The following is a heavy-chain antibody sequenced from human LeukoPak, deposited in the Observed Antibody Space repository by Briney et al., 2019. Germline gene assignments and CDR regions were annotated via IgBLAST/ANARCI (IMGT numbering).Heavy chain of an antibody. V-gene: IGHV4-59*01. Sequence: SETPSLTCTVSGGSISSYYWSWIRQPPGKGLEWIGYIYYSGSTNYNPSLKSRVTISVDTSKNQFSLKLSSVTAADTAVYYCARSGVATISHYYYYMDVWGKGTTVTVSS. CDR1: GGSISSYY. J-gene: IGHJ6*03. CDR3: ARSGVATISHYYYYMDV. D-gene: IGHD5-12*01. CDR2: IYYSGST.